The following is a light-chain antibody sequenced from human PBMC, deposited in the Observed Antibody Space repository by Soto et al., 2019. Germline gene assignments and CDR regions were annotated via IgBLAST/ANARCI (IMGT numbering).Light chain of an antibody. CDR2: DAS. V-gene: IGKV3-15*01. CDR1: QSISSD. CDR3: QQYNKWPPQYT. Sequence: EIVMTQSPATLSVSPGERATLSCRASQSISSDLAWYQQKPGQAPRLLIYDASTRATDIPARISGSGSGTDFTLTISSLQSEDVAVYYCQQYNKWPPQYTFGQGTRLELK. J-gene: IGKJ2*01.